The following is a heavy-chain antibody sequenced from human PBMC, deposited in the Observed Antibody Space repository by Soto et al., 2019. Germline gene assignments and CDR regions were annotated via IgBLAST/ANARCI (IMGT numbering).Heavy chain of an antibody. J-gene: IGHJ4*02. CDR1: GGTFSSYA. V-gene: IGHV1-69*01. CDR3: ARDLRGKRWIRLGY. D-gene: IGHD5-18*01. CDR2: IIPVFGTA. Sequence: QVQLVQSGAEVKKPGSSVKVSCKASGGTFSSYAISWVRQAPGQGLEWMGGIIPVFGTAIYAQKFQGRVTITADESTSTAYMELCSLRFEDTAVYYCARDLRGKRWIRLGYWGQGTQVNVSS.